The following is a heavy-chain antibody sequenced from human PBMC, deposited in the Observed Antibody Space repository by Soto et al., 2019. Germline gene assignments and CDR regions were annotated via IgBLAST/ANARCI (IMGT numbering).Heavy chain of an antibody. V-gene: IGHV3-23*01. Sequence: PGGSLGLSSAASGFTFSSYAMSWVRQAPGKGLEWVSAISGSGGSTYYADSVKGRFTISRDNSKNTLYLQMNSLRAEDTAVYYCAVGINSGSYYYYYGMDVWGQGTTVTVSS. CDR2: ISGSGGST. D-gene: IGHD3-10*01. CDR1: GFTFSSYA. CDR3: AVGINSGSYYYYYGMDV. J-gene: IGHJ6*02.